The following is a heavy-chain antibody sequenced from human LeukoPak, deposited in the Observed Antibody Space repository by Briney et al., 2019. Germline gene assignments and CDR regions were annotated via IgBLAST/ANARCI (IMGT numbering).Heavy chain of an antibody. J-gene: IGHJ6*02. CDR1: GFTFSSYA. CDR2: ISSGGSST. Sequence: SGGSLRLSCAASGFTFSSYAMSWVRQAPGKVLEWVSAISSGGSSTYYADSVKGRFTISRDNFKKTLYLQMNSLRAEDTAVYYCAKADVWSGYGPLGVWGQGTTVTVSS. V-gene: IGHV3-23*01. CDR3: AKADVWSGYGPLGV. D-gene: IGHD3-3*01.